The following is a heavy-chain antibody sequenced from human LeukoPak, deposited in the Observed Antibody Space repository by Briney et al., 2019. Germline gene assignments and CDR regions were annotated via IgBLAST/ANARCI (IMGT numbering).Heavy chain of an antibody. Sequence: ASVKVSCKASGYTFTGYYMHWVRQAPGQGLEWMGRINPNSGGTNYAQKFQGRVTMTRDTSISTAYMELSGLRSDDTAVYYCARGGSSWYAAHYWGQGTLVTVSS. V-gene: IGHV1-2*06. CDR3: ARGGSSWYAAHY. CDR2: INPNSGGT. J-gene: IGHJ4*02. D-gene: IGHD6-13*01. CDR1: GYTFTGYY.